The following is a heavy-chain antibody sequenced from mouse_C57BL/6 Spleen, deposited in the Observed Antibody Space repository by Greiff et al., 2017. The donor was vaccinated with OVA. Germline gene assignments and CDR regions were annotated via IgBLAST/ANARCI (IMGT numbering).Heavy chain of an antibody. Sequence: EVKLVQSGGGLVKPGGSLKLSCAASGFTFSDYGMHWVRQAPEKGLEWVAYISSGSSTIYYADTVKGRFTISRDNAKNTLFLQMTRLRSEDTAMDYCARGGNGYWGQGTLVTVSA. D-gene: IGHD2-1*01. CDR1: GFTFSDYG. CDR2: ISSGSSTI. V-gene: IGHV5-17*01. CDR3: ARGGNGY. J-gene: IGHJ3*01.